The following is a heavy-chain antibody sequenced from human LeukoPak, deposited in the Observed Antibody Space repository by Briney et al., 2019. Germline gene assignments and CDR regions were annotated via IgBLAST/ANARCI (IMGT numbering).Heavy chain of an antibody. V-gene: IGHV3-23*01. CDR3: AREYFDSSGYEIDYFDY. D-gene: IGHD3-22*01. CDR1: GFTFSSYA. J-gene: IGHJ4*02. Sequence: PGGSLRLSCAASGFTFSSYAMSWVRQAPGKGLEWVSAISGSGGSTYYADSVKGRFTISRDNARNSLYLEMNSLRAEDTAVYYCAREYFDSSGYEIDYFDYWGLGTLVTVSS. CDR2: ISGSGGST.